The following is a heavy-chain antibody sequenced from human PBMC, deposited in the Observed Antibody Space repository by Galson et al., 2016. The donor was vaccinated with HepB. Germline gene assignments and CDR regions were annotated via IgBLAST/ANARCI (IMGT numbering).Heavy chain of an antibody. CDR2: INAGNGNT. J-gene: IGHJ4*02. V-gene: IGHV1-3*01. Sequence: SVKVSCKASGYVSNAHPLHWVRQAPGQGLEWMGWINAGNGNTKYSQKFQGRVTITRDTSASTAYMELRSLRSEDTAVYYCARVGGRVVGATTLNYWGQGTLVTVSS. CDR3: ARVGGRVVGATTLNY. D-gene: IGHD1-26*01. CDR1: GYVSNAHP.